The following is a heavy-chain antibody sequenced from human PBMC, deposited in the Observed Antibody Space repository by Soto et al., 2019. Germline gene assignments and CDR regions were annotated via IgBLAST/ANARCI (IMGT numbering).Heavy chain of an antibody. CDR3: ARVGYGSGSYHFDY. D-gene: IGHD3-10*01. CDR1: GFTFSNCW. CDR2: INSDGSTT. Sequence: EVQLVESGGGLVQPGGSLRLSCAASGFTFSNCWMHWVRQAPGKGLVWVSRINSDGSTTSYTDSVKGRFTISRDNAKNTLYLRMNSLRAEDTAVYYCARVGYGSGSYHFDYWGQGTLVTVSS. V-gene: IGHV3-74*01. J-gene: IGHJ4*02.